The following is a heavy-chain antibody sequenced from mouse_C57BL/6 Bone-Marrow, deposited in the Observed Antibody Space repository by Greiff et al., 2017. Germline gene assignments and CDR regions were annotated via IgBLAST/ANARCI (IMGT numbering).Heavy chain of an antibody. J-gene: IGHJ2*01. CDR1: GYTFTSYW. V-gene: IGHV1-69*01. D-gene: IGHD2-3*01. Sequence: QVQLQQPGAELVMPGASVKLSCKASGYTFTSYWMHWVKQRPGQGLEWMGEIDPSDSYTNYNQKFKGKSTLTVDKSSSTAYMQLSSLTSADSAVYYCAREDDGYYPDYWGQGTTLTVSS. CDR3: AREDDGYYPDY. CDR2: IDPSDSYT.